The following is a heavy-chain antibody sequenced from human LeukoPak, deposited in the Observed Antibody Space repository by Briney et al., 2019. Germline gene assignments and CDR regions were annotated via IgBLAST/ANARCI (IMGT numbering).Heavy chain of an antibody. CDR3: ARPRGCNSGRCNNFDY. J-gene: IGHJ4*02. D-gene: IGHD2-8*01. CDR2: MNEYGGDI. V-gene: IGHV3-7*01. CDR1: GFNFGGFS. Sequence: GGSLRLSCAASGFNFGGFSMSWVRQAPGKGLEWVTHMNEYGGDIFYVDSVKDRFTISRDNAKNLLYLQMYSLRAEDTAVYFCARPRGCNSGRCNNFDYWGQGTLVTVSS.